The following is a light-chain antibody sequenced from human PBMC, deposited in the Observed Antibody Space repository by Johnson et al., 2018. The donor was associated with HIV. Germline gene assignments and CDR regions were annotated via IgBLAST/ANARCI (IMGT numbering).Light chain of an antibody. CDR1: SSNIGNNY. CDR3: GTWDSSLSAFYHV. CDR2: ENN. J-gene: IGLJ1*01. Sequence: QSVLTQPPSVSAAPGQKVTISCSGSSSNIGNNYVSWYQQLPGTAPKLLIYENNKRPSGIPDRFSGSKSGTSATLGITGLQTGDEADYYCGTWDSSLSAFYHVFGTGTKVTVL. V-gene: IGLV1-51*02.